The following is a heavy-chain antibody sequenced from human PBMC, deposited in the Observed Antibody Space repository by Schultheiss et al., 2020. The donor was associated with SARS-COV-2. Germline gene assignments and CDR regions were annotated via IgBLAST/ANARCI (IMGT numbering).Heavy chain of an antibody. V-gene: IGHV1-8*01. J-gene: IGHJ4*02. CDR3: ARGLGATVTTELKFNY. CDR1: GYTFTSYD. D-gene: IGHD4-17*01. CDR2: MNPNSGNT. Sequence: ASVKVSCKASGYTFTSYDINWVRQATGQGLEWMGWMNPNSGNTGYAQKFQGRVTMTRNTSISTAYMELSSLRSEDTAVYYCARGLGATVTTELKFNYWGQGTLVTVSS.